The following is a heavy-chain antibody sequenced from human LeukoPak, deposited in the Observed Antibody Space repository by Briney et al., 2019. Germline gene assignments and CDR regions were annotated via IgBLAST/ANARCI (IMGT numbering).Heavy chain of an antibody. CDR1: GGSFSGYY. CDR2: INHSGST. V-gene: IGHV4-34*01. Sequence: PSETLSLTCAVYGGSFSGYYWSWIRQPPGKGLEWIGEINHSGSTNYNPSLKSRVIISVDTSKNQFSLKLSSVTAADTAVYYCARWAPYSSSSGLWAFDIWGQGTMVTVSS. D-gene: IGHD6-6*01. CDR3: ARWAPYSSSSGLWAFDI. J-gene: IGHJ3*02.